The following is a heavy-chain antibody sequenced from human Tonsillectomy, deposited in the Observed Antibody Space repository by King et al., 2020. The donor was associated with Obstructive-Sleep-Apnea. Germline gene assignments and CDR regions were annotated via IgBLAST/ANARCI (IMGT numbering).Heavy chain of an antibody. CDR2: ISAYNGNT. D-gene: IGHD5-18*01. J-gene: IGHJ4*02. CDR3: ARGSVDTAGD. CDR1: DDIFSTYG. Sequence: VQLVESGAEVKKPGASVKVFCTASDDIFSTYGISWVRQAPGQGLEWMGWISAYNGNTNYAQKFQGRVSMTTDTSTTTAYMELRSLRSDDTAVYYCARGSVDTAGDGGQGTLVIVSS. V-gene: IGHV1-18*01.